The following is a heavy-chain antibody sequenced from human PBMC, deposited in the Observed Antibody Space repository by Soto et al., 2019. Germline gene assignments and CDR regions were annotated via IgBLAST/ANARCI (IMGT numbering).Heavy chain of an antibody. CDR2: IYDSGST. V-gene: IGHV4-59*08. J-gene: IGHJ4*02. D-gene: IGHD2-2*01. CDR3: ARLGRYQMGIFDY. CDR1: GGSISSYY. Sequence: QVQLQESGPGLVKPSETLSLTCTVSGGSISSYYWSWIRQPPGKGLEYIGYIYDSGSTNYNPSLRSRVTLSVDTSKIQFSLKLSSVTAADTALYYCARLGRYQMGIFDYWGQGTLVTVSS.